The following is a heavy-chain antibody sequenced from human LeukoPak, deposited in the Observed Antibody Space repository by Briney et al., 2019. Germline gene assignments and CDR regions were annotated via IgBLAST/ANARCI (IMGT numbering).Heavy chain of an antibody. CDR3: ARDQSPPHYYDSSGYIDY. D-gene: IGHD3-22*01. CDR2: IHPSGGST. V-gene: IGHV1-46*01. J-gene: IGHJ4*02. Sequence: ASVKLSCKASGYTFSSYYMHWLRQAPGHGLGWLGIIHPSGGSTSYAKKFQGRVTMTRDTSTSTVYMELSSLRSEDTAVYYCARDQSPPHYYDSSGYIDYWGQGTLVTVSS. CDR1: GYTFSSYY.